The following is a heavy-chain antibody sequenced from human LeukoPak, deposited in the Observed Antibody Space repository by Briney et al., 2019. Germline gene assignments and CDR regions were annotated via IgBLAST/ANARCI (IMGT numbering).Heavy chain of an antibody. CDR3: ARALVRIAAAGTSVWFDP. Sequence: VGTLRLSCEASGFTFSRYWTSWVRQAPGKGLEWVANIKQDGSEKYYVDSVKGRFTISRDNAKNSLYLQMNSLRAEDTAVYYCARALVRIAAAGTSVWFDPWGQGTLVTVSS. J-gene: IGHJ5*02. CDR1: GFTFSRYW. D-gene: IGHD6-13*01. V-gene: IGHV3-7*01. CDR2: IKQDGSEK.